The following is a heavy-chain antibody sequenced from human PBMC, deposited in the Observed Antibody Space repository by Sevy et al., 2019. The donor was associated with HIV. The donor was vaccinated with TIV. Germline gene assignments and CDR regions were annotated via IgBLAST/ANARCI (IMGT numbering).Heavy chain of an antibody. CDR1: EFIFTNAW. CDR3: TTDLENQLERYYFNY. V-gene: IGHV3-15*01. Sequence: GGSLRLSCAASEFIFTNAWMSWVRQAPGKGLEWVGRIKSKTNGGTTDYAAPVEGRFTISRDDSKKTLYLQMNSLKTEDTAVYYGTTDLENQLERYYFNYWGQGTLVTVSS. CDR2: IKSKTNGGTT. J-gene: IGHJ4*02. D-gene: IGHD1-1*01.